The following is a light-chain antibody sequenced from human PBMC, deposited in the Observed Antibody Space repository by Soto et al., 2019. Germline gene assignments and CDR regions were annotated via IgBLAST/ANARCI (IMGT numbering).Light chain of an antibody. J-gene: IGKJ1*01. Sequence: IVLTQSPGTLSLSPGERATLSCRASQSADSDYFAWSQQKPGQAPRLLIYGGSRRATGIPDRFSGGGSGTYFTLTISRLEPEDYAGYYCQLYNTGMFCQGTKVEI. CDR2: GGS. CDR1: QSADSDY. V-gene: IGKV3-20*01. CDR3: QLYNTGM.